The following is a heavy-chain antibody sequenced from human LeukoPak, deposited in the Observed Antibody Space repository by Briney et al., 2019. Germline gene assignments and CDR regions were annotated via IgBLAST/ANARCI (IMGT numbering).Heavy chain of an antibody. V-gene: IGHV4-59*08. CDR1: GDSISSYY. CDR2: IHYSGTT. J-gene: IGHJ5*02. Sequence: PSETLSLTCTVSGDSISSYYWSWIRQPPGKGLEWIANIHYSGTTNYNPSLKSRVTISVDTSKNQFSLKLTSVTAADTAVYYCARLGRTYYDFWSGPWGQGTLVTVSS. D-gene: IGHD3-3*01. CDR3: ARLGRTYYDFWSGP.